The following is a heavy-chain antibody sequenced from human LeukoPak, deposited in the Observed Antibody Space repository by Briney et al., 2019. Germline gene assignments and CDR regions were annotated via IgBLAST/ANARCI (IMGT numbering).Heavy chain of an antibody. D-gene: IGHD6-13*01. V-gene: IGHV7-4-1*02. CDR3: ARDDSSSWYKGAEYFQH. CDR1: GYTSTSYA. Sequence: ASVKVSCKASGYTSTSYAMNWVRQAPGQGLEWMGWINTNTGNPTYAQGFTGRFVFSLDTSVSTAYLQISSLKAEDTAAYYCARDDSSSWYKGAEYFQHWGQGTLVTVSS. CDR2: INTNTGNP. J-gene: IGHJ1*01.